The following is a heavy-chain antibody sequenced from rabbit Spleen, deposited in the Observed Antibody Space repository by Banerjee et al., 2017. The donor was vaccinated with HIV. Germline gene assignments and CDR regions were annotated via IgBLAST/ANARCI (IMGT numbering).Heavy chain of an antibody. CDR1: GFDFSAYTF. J-gene: IGHJ4*01. V-gene: IGHV1S45*01. CDR2: IDTGSRDFT. D-gene: IGHD5-1*01. CDR3: ARAGEGGDGYLNL. Sequence: QEQLVESGGDLVQPGASLTLTCTASGFDFSAYTFMCWVRRAPGKGLEWIACIDTGSRDFTYYASWAKGRFTISKTSSTTVTLQMASLTVADTATYFCARAGEGGDGYLNLWGPGTLVTVS.